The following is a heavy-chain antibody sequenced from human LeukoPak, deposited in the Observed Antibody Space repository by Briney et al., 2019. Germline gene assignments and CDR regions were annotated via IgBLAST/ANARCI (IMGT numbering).Heavy chain of an antibody. CDR1: GFTFSSYA. CDR2: ISSNGGST. CDR3: AKDASGYSSGWYNY. Sequence: GGSLRLSCAASGFTFSSYAMHWVRQAPGKGLEYVSAISSNGGSTYYANSVKGRFTISRDNSKNTLYLQMGSLRAEDMAVYYCAKDASGYSSGWYNYWGQGTLVTVSS. D-gene: IGHD6-19*01. V-gene: IGHV3-64*01. J-gene: IGHJ4*02.